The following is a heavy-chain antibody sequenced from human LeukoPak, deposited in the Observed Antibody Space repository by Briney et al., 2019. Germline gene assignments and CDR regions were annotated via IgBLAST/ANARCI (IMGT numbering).Heavy chain of an antibody. CDR2: ISYDGSNK. D-gene: IGHD3-3*01. Sequence: GGSLRLPCAASGFTFSSYAMHWVRQAPGKGLEWVAVISYDGSNKYYADSVKGRFTISRDNSKNTLYLQMNSLRAEDTAVYYCARVGRDFWSGYYTDYFDYWGQGTLVTVSS. V-gene: IGHV3-30-3*01. CDR1: GFTFSSYA. J-gene: IGHJ4*02. CDR3: ARVGRDFWSGYYTDYFDY.